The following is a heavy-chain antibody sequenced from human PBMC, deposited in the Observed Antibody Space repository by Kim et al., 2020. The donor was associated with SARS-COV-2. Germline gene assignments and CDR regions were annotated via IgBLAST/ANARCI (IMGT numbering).Heavy chain of an antibody. CDR3: ARGRSWYAHNGLDI. Sequence: YGDSGKGRFTISGDNAENTVYLQMDSLRAEDTAVYYCARGRSWYAHNGLDIWGQGTMVTVSS. D-gene: IGHD2-2*01. J-gene: IGHJ3*02. V-gene: IGHV3-74*01.